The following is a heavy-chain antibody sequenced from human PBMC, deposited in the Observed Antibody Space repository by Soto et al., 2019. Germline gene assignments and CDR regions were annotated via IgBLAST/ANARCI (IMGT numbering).Heavy chain of an antibody. CDR1: GFTVSSNY. CDR2: IYSGGST. D-gene: IGHD3-10*01. V-gene: IGHV3-53*04. Sequence: PGGSLRLSCAASGFTVSSNYMSWVRQAPGKGLEWVSVIYSGGSTYYADSVKGRFTISRHNSKNTLYLQMNSLRAEDTAVYYFARKYYRGSGRHYYYYMDVWGKGTTVTVSS. CDR3: ARKYYRGSGRHYYYYMDV. J-gene: IGHJ6*03.